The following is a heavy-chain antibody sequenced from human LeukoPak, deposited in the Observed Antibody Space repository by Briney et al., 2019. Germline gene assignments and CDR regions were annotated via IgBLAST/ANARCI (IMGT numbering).Heavy chain of an antibody. CDR1: GGSISSYY. J-gene: IGHJ5*02. D-gene: IGHD3-3*01. V-gene: IGHV4-59*01. CDR2: IYYSGST. CDR3: ASGNYDFWSGQPNWFDP. Sequence: SETLSLTCTVSGGSISSYYWSWIRQPPGKGLEWIGHIYYSGSTNYNPSLKSRVTISVDTSKNQFSLKLSSVTAADTAVYYCASGNYDFWSGQPNWFDPWGQGTLVTVSS.